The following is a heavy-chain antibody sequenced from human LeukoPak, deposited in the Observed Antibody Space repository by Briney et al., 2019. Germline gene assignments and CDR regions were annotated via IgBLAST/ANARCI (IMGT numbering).Heavy chain of an antibody. Sequence: ASVKVSCKASGYTFTSYYMHWVRQAPGKGLEWMGGFDPEDGETIYAQKFQGRVTMTEDTSTDTAYMELSSLRSEDTAVYYCATIRSYRRLFDYWGQGTLVTVSS. CDR2: FDPEDGET. J-gene: IGHJ4*02. D-gene: IGHD1-26*01. CDR1: GYTFTSYY. CDR3: ATIRSYRRLFDY. V-gene: IGHV1-24*01.